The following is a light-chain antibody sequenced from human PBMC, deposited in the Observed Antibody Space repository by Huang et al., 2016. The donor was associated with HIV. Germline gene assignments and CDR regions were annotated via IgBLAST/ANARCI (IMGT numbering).Light chain of an antibody. CDR2: AAS. Sequence: DIQLTQSPSAMSASVGDRVSITCRASQGIANYLVWFQQRPGGAPKRLIYAASSLQSGVPSRLSGSGSGTKFTLTISGLQPEDFATYYCLQHHAYPRTFGQGTKVEV. J-gene: IGKJ1*01. V-gene: IGKV1-17*03. CDR3: LQHHAYPRT. CDR1: QGIANY.